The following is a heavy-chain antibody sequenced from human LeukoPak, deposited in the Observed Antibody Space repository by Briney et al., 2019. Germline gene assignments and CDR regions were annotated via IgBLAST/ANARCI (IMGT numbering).Heavy chain of an antibody. D-gene: IGHD6-19*01. CDR1: GYSFTSQY. Sequence: ASVKVSCKASGYSFTSQYMHWVRQAPGQGHEWMGIINPSGGSTTYAQKFQGRVTMTRDTSTSTVYMELSSLRSEDTAVYYCARSPYEYGSVGYWGQGTLVTVSS. CDR3: ARSPYEYGSVGY. CDR2: INPSGGST. V-gene: IGHV1-46*01. J-gene: IGHJ4*02.